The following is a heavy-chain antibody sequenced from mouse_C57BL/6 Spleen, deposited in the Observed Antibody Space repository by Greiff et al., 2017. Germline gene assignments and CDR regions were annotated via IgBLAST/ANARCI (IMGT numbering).Heavy chain of an antibody. CDR1: GYTFTSYW. CDR3: ARDSFIATVVATYSYYAMDY. D-gene: IGHD1-1*01. Sequence: QVQLQQPGAELVKPGASVKLSCKASGYTFTSYWMHWVKQRPGQGLEWIGMIHPNSGSTNYNEKFKSKATLTVDKSSSTAYMQLSSLTSEDSAVYYCARDSFIATVVATYSYYAMDYWGQGTSVTVSS. CDR2: IHPNSGST. V-gene: IGHV1-64*01. J-gene: IGHJ4*01.